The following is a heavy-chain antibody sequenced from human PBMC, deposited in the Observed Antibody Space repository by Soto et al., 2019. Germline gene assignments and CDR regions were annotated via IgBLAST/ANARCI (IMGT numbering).Heavy chain of an antibody. V-gene: IGHV1-18*01. CDR1: GYTFSSRG. CDR2: ISPHNAKT. J-gene: IGHJ2*01. CDR3: VREAGDYDWYFDL. D-gene: IGHD4-17*01. Sequence: QAQLVQSGPAVKEPGASVKVSCKASGYTFSSRGIYWVRQAPGQGLEWMGWISPHNAKTHYAQSLQGRVTLTTDTSTSTVYMDLRSLRSDDTAVYYCVREAGDYDWYFDLWGRGTPVTVSS.